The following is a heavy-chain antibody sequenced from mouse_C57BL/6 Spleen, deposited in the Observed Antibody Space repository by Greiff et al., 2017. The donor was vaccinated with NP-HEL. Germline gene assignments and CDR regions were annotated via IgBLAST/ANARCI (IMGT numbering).Heavy chain of an antibody. D-gene: IGHD4-1*01. CDR3: ARGTLGRGGFAY. CDR1: GYAFTNYL. V-gene: IGHV1-54*01. J-gene: IGHJ3*01. Sequence: QVQLKESGAELVRPGTSVKVSCKASGYAFTNYLIEWVKQRPGQGLEWIGVINPGSGGTNYNEKFKGKATLTADKSSSTAYMQLSSLTSEDSAVYFCARGTLGRGGFAYWGQGTLVTVSA. CDR2: INPGSGGT.